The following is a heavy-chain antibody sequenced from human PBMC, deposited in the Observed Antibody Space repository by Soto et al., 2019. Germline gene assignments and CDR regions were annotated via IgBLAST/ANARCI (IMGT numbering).Heavy chain of an antibody. D-gene: IGHD6-6*01. V-gene: IGHV1-18*01. CDR3: ARGHSSSHYYYYCGMDV. J-gene: IGHJ6*02. CDR2: ISAYSGNT. Sequence: WKERGEAFTSNGSCWVRHATGQGLEWMGWISAYSGNTNYAQKIQGRVTMTTDTSPSTAYMELRSLRSDDTAVYYCARGHSSSHYYYYCGMDVWGQGTTVTVSS. CDR1: GEAFTSNG.